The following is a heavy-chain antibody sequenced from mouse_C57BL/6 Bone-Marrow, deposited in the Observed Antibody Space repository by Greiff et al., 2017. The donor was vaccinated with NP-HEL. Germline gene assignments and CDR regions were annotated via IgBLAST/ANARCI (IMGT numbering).Heavy chain of an antibody. Sequence: EVKLQESGPVLVKPGASVKMSCKASGYTFTDYYMNWVKQSPGKSLEWIGVINPYNGGTSYNKKFKGKATLTVDKSSSTAYMELNSLTSEDSAVYYCARDGYYGGFAYWGQGTLVTVSA. CDR1: GYTFTDYY. CDR3: ARDGYYGGFAY. V-gene: IGHV1-19*01. CDR2: INPYNGGT. J-gene: IGHJ3*01. D-gene: IGHD2-3*01.